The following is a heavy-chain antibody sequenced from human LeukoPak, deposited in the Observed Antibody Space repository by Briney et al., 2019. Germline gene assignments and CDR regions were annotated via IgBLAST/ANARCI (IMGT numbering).Heavy chain of an antibody. D-gene: IGHD3-10*01. CDR2: ISSNGGST. J-gene: IGHJ4*02. Sequence: GGSLRLSCAASGFTFSVSVMHWVRQAPGKGLEYVSVISSNGGSTSYANSVKGRFTISRYNSKNTLYLQMCSLRAEDMGVYYCARDLSGGGLDYWGEGTLVTVSS. V-gene: IGHV3-64*01. CDR1: GFTFSVSV. CDR3: ARDLSGGGLDY.